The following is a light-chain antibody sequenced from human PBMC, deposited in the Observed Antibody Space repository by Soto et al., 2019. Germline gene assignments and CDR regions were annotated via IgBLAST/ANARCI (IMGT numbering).Light chain of an antibody. Sequence: EIVLTQSPGTLSLFPGERATFSCRASQSVSSTHLAWYQQKPGQAPRLLIYAASSRATGIPDRFSGSGSGRDFPLTTSRLEPEDSAVYYCQHYGTSPRPFGQGTKVEIK. V-gene: IGKV3-20*01. CDR2: AAS. CDR1: QSVSSTH. CDR3: QHYGTSPRP. J-gene: IGKJ1*01.